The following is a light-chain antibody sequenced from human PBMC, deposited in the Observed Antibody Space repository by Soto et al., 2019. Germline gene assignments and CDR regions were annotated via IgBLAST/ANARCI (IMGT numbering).Light chain of an antibody. Sequence: QSVLTQPASVSGSPGQSITISCTGTSSDVGAYNYDSWYQQYPGEAPKVIIYDVSHRPAGVSNRFSGSKSGNTASLTISCRQTQDEADYYCSSYTSATTYVFGTGTKVTVL. J-gene: IGLJ1*01. CDR1: SSDVGAYNY. V-gene: IGLV2-14*01. CDR2: DVS. CDR3: SSYTSATTYV.